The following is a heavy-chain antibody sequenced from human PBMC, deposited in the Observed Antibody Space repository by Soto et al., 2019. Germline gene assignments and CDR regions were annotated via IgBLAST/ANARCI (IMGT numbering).Heavy chain of an antibody. CDR3: AKGYSNYGGMDV. D-gene: IGHD4-4*01. V-gene: IGHV3-23*01. J-gene: IGHJ6*04. CDR1: GFTFSSYA. CDR2: ISGSGGST. Sequence: GGSLRLSCAASGFTFSSYAMSWFRQAPGKAREGVSAISGSGGSTYYADSVKGRFTISRDNSKNTLYLQMNSLRAEDMAVYYCAKGYSNYGGMDVWGKGTTVTVSS.